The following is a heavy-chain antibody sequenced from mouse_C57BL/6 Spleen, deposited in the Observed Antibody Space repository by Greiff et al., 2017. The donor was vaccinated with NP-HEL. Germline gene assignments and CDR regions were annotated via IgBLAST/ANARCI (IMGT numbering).Heavy chain of an antibody. J-gene: IGHJ4*01. CDR3: ARGVTGGLYYAMDY. CDR1: GFTFSSYA. V-gene: IGHV5-4*03. D-gene: IGHD4-1*01. Sequence: DVKLVESGGGLVKPGGSLKLSCAASGFTFSSYAMSWVRQTPEKRLEWVATISDGGSYTYYPDNVKGRFTISRDNAKNNLYLQMSHLKSEDTAMYYCARGVTGGLYYAMDYWGQGTSVTVSS. CDR2: ISDGGSYT.